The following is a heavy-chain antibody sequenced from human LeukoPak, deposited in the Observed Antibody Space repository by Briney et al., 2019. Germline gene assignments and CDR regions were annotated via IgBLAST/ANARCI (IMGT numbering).Heavy chain of an antibody. Sequence: GGSLTLSCAASGFTFSSSWMAWVRQAPGKGLEWVANIKYDGNEIYYVDSVKGRFTISRDNAKNSLLLEMNSLRADDTAVYYCAAMDHFDFLGQGTLVSVSS. D-gene: IGHD5-18*01. J-gene: IGHJ4*02. CDR2: IKYDGNEI. CDR1: GFTFSSSW. V-gene: IGHV3-7*01. CDR3: AAMDHFDF.